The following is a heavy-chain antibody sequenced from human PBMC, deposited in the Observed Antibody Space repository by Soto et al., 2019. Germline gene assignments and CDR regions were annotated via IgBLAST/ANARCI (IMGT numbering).Heavy chain of an antibody. V-gene: IGHV1-46*01. Sequence: QVQLVQSGAEVKKPGASVEVSCKASGYTFITYYLHWVRQAPAQGLEWMGMISPSDGATIYAQRCQGRVSMTRDTSTSTVYMALSGLRSEDTAGYYCLREASMSVVWDYLGLGALVTVSS. D-gene: IGHD2-2*01. J-gene: IGHJ4*02. CDR1: GYTFITYY. CDR3: LREASMSVVWDY. CDR2: ISPSDGAT.